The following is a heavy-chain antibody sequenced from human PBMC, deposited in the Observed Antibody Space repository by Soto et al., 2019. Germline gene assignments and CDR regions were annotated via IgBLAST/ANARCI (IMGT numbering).Heavy chain of an antibody. V-gene: IGHV3-23*01. CDR3: AKGRRVLRYFDWVDY. CDR2: ISGSGGST. D-gene: IGHD3-9*01. J-gene: IGHJ4*02. CDR1: GFTFSSYA. Sequence: EVQLLESGGGLVQPGGSLRLSCAASGFTFSSYAMSWVRQAPGKGLEWVSAISGSGGSTYYAVSVKGRFTISRDNSKNTLYLQMNSLRAEDTAVYYCAKGRRVLRYFDWVDYWGQGTLVTVSS.